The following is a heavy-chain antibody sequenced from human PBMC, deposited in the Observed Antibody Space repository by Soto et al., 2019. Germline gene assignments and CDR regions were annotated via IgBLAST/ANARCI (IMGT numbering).Heavy chain of an antibody. CDR2: VIPVFGTS. CDR3: AGAPAGDYYYYYNFDI. D-gene: IGHD2-21*02. CDR1: GDIFTRYS. V-gene: IGHV1-69*06. Sequence: VRLVQSGAEVKKPGSSVRVSCRAPGDIFTRYSFSWVRQAPGQGLEWMGGVIPVFGTSNYGRKFQGRVTITADKSANTAFLDMSGLRYDDTAVYYCAGAPAGDYYYYYNFDIWGQGTAVTVSS. J-gene: IGHJ6*03.